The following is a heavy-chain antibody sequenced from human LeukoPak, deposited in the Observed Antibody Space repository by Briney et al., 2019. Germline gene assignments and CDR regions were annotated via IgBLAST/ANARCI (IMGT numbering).Heavy chain of an antibody. Sequence: PSETLSLTCTVSGGSISSSSYYWGWIRQPPGKGLEWIGSIYYSGSTYYNPSLKSRVTISVDTSKNQFSLKLSSVTAADTAVYYCASKESDAFDIWGQGTMVTVSS. D-gene: IGHD5-24*01. V-gene: IGHV4-39*01. CDR2: IYYSGST. J-gene: IGHJ3*02. CDR3: ASKESDAFDI. CDR1: GGSISSSSYY.